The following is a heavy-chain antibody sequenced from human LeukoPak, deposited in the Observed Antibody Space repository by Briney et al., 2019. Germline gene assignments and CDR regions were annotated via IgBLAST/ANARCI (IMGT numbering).Heavy chain of an antibody. D-gene: IGHD6-13*01. J-gene: IGHJ6*02. V-gene: IGHV4-59*01. CDR1: GGSISNFY. CDR3: AAHSSSWSPYYSYFALNV. Sequence: SETLSLTCTVSGGSISNFYWSWIRQPPGKGLEWIGYIYSSGSTNYNPSLKSRVTMSEDTSKDQVSLKLRSVTAADAAVYYCAAHSSSWSPYYSYFALNVWGQGTTVTVSS. CDR2: IYSSGST.